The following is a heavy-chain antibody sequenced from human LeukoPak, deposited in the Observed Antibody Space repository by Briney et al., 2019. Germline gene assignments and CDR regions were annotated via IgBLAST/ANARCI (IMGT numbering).Heavy chain of an antibody. Sequence: ASVKVSCKASGYTFTSYDINWVRQATGQGLEWMGWMNPNCGNTGYAQKFQGRVTIITDESTSTAYMELSSLRSEDTAVYYCARGYYDILTGLGRLDYWGQGTLVTVSS. CDR3: ARGYYDILTGLGRLDY. CDR1: GYTFTSYD. D-gene: IGHD3-9*01. CDR2: MNPNCGNT. J-gene: IGHJ4*02. V-gene: IGHV1-8*03.